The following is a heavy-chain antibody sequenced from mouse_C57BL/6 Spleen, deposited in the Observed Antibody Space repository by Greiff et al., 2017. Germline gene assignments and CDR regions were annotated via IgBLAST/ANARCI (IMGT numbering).Heavy chain of an antibody. Sequence: EVHLVESGGGLVKPGGSLKLSCAASGFTFSSYTMSWVRQTPEKRLEWVATISGGGGNTYYPDSVKGRFTISRDNAKNTLYLQMSSLRSEDTALYYCARESNYARDYWGQGTSVTVAS. CDR3: ARESNYARDY. CDR1: GFTFSSYT. V-gene: IGHV5-9*01. J-gene: IGHJ4*01. CDR2: ISGGGGNT.